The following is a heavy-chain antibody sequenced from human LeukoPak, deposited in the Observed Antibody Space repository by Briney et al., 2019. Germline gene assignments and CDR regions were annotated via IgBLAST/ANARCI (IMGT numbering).Heavy chain of an antibody. V-gene: IGHV3-23*01. CDR3: AKGMAFDI. Sequence: GGSLRLSCAASGFTFSSYSMNWVRQAPGKGLEWVSNISGSGGTTYYADSVKGRFTISRDNSKNTLFLQMNSLRAEDTAVYYCAKGMAFDIWGQGTMVTVSS. CDR1: GFTFSSYS. J-gene: IGHJ3*02. CDR2: ISGSGGTT.